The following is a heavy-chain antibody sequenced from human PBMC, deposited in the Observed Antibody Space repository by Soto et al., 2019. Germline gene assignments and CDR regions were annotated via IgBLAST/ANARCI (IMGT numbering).Heavy chain of an antibody. D-gene: IGHD3-3*01. CDR3: ARGRQDFWSGPFDY. CDR2: IDNSGST. CDR1: GGSISNYF. J-gene: IGHJ4*02. Sequence: SETLSLTCTVSGGSISNYFCNWIRQPAGKGLEWIGRIDNSGSTNYNPSLKSRITMSADTSRNQFSLKLNSVTAADTAVYYCARGRQDFWSGPFDYWGQGALVTVSS. V-gene: IGHV4-4*07.